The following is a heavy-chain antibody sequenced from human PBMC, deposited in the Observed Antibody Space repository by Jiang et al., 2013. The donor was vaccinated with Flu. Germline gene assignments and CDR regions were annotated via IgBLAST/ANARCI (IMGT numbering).Heavy chain of an antibody. Sequence: CTVSGGSISSGGYYWSWIRQXPGKGLEWIGYIYYSGSTYYNPSLKSRVTISVDTSKNQFSLKLSSVTAADTAVYYCARALIVVVPAATHYGMDVWGQGTTVTVSS. J-gene: IGHJ6*02. CDR3: ARALIVVVPAATHYGMDV. V-gene: IGHV4-31*03. CDR1: GGSISSGGYY. D-gene: IGHD2-2*01. CDR2: IYYSGST.